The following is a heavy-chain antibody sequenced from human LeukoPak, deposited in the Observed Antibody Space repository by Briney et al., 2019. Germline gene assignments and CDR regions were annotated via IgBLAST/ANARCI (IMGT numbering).Heavy chain of an antibody. CDR1: GFTFSDYN. D-gene: IGHD4-17*01. V-gene: IGHV3-11*01. CDR2: ISRSGSTK. CDR3: ARLDYALDY. Sequence: GGSLRLSCAASGFTFSDYNMRWIRQAPGKGLEWVSSISRSGSTKYYADSVKGRFTISRDNAKNSLFLQMNSLRAEDTAVYYCARLDYALDYWGQGTLVTVSS. J-gene: IGHJ4*02.